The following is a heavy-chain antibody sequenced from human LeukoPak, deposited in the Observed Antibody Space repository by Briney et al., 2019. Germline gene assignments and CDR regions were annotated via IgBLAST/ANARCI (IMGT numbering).Heavy chain of an antibody. CDR3: ARDLGYSGFDWAP. CDR1: GYSINSGHY. CDR2: IYYSGNT. Sequence: SETLSLTCTVSGYSINSGHYWGWIRQPPGKRLEWIGSIYYSGNTYYNPTLKSRITISVDTSKNQFSLNLTSVTAADAAVYYCARDLGYSGFDWAPWGQGTLVTVS. V-gene: IGHV4-38-2*02. D-gene: IGHD5-12*01. J-gene: IGHJ5*02.